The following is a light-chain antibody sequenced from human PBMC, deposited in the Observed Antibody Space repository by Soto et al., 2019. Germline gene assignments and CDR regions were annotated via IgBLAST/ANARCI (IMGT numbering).Light chain of an antibody. CDR1: QDINNY. V-gene: IGKV1-33*01. CDR2: DAS. J-gene: IGKJ5*01. CDR3: QQYDNLPPFT. Sequence: IQMTQALSSLSATIGYRFTITCQASQDINNYLNWYQQKPGKAPKLLIYDASNLETGVPSRFSGSGSGTDFTFTISSLQPEDIATYYCQQYDNLPPFTFGHGTRLEIK.